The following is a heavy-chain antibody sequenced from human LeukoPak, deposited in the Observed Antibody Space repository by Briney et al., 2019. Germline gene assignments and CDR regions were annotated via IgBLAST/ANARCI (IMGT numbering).Heavy chain of an antibody. Sequence: GGSLRLSCAASGFTFSIYSMNWVRQAPGKGLEWVSYISSSSSTIYYADSVKGRFTISRDNAKNSLYLQMNSLRAEDTAVYYCARGTGMVRGTSDYWGQGTLVTVSS. D-gene: IGHD3-10*01. CDR1: GFTFSIYS. J-gene: IGHJ4*02. V-gene: IGHV3-48*01. CDR3: ARGTGMVRGTSDY. CDR2: ISSSSSTI.